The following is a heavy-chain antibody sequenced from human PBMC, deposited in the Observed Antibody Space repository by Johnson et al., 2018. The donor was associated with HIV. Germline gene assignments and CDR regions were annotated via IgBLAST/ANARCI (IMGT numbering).Heavy chain of an antibody. CDR2: ISYDGSNK. Sequence: QVQLVESGGGVVQPGRSLRLSCAASGFTFSSYAMHWVRQAPGKGLEWVAVISYDGSNKYYADSVKGRFTISRDNSKNTLYLQMNSLRAEDTAVYYCARDGVAGTSGDIWGQGTMVTVYS. CDR1: GFTFSSYA. D-gene: IGHD6-19*01. V-gene: IGHV3-30-3*01. J-gene: IGHJ3*02. CDR3: ARDGVAGTSGDI.